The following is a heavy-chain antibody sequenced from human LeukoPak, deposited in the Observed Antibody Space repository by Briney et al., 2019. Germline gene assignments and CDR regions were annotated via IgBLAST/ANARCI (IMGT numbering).Heavy chain of an antibody. J-gene: IGHJ4*02. Sequence: GGSLRLSCAASGFTFGIYAMSWVRQAPGKGLQWVSSITSRGESTWYVDSVKGRFTITRDNSENTLYLQMHSLRAEDTAVYYCARDRPNYYGSDGHYYRRDGDYWGRGTLVSVSS. V-gene: IGHV3-23*01. D-gene: IGHD3-22*01. CDR3: ARDRPNYYGSDGHYYRRDGDY. CDR2: ITSRGEST. CDR1: GFTFGIYA.